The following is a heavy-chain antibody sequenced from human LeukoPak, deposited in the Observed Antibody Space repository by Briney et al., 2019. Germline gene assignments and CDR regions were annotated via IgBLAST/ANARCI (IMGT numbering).Heavy chain of an antibody. D-gene: IGHD3-16*01. V-gene: IGHV1-69*05. CDR2: IIPIFGTA. J-gene: IGHJ5*02. Sequence: GASVKVSCKASGGTFSSYAISWVRRAPGQGLEWMGRIIPIFGTANYAQKFQGRVTITTDESTSTAYMELSSLRSEDTAVYYCARDRGGTSGNWFDPWGQGTLVTVSS. CDR1: GGTFSSYA. CDR3: ARDRGGTSGNWFDP.